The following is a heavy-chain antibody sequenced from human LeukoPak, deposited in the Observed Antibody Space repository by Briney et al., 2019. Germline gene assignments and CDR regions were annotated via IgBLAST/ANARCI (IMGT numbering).Heavy chain of an antibody. D-gene: IGHD5-18*01. Sequence: GGSLRLSCAASGFTFSRCWMRWVRQAPGKGLEWVAIIKGDGSEKAYVDSVKGRFSISRDNAENSLYLQMSSLRAEDTAVYYCAKDWGYGEAGIDVWGQGTMVTVSS. CDR2: IKGDGSEK. CDR3: AKDWGYGEAGIDV. J-gene: IGHJ6*02. V-gene: IGHV3-7*04. CDR1: GFTFSRCW.